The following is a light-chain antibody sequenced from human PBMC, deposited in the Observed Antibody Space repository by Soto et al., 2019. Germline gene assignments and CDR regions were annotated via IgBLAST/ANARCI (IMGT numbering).Light chain of an antibody. CDR2: EVS. CDR1: SSDVGGYNY. CDR3: SSYAGSNNLVV. Sequence: QSALTQPPSASGSPGQSVTISCTGTSSDVGGYNYVSWYQQHPGKAPKLMIYEVSKRPSGVPDRFSGSKSGNTASLTVSGRQDEDEADYYCSSYAGSNNLVVFGGGTQLTVL. J-gene: IGLJ2*01. V-gene: IGLV2-8*01.